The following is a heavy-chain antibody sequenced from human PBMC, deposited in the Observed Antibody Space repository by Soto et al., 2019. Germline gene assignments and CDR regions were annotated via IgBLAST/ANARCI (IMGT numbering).Heavy chain of an antibody. CDR3: TTDQLAEWLRLGHHLNLVGY. J-gene: IGHJ4*02. V-gene: IGHV3-15*07. D-gene: IGHD5-12*01. CDR1: GFTFSNAW. CDR2: IKSKTDGGTT. Sequence: GGSLRLSCAASGFTFSNAWMNWVRQAPGKGLEWVGRIKSKTDGGTTDYAAPVKGRFTISRDDSKNTLYLQMNSLKTEDTAVYYCTTDQLAEWLRLGHHLNLVGYWGQGTLVTVSS.